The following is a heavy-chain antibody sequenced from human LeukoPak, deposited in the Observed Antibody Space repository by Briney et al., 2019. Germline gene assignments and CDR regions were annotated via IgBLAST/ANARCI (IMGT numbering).Heavy chain of an antibody. J-gene: IGHJ4*02. CDR1: GGSVSSGSYY. Sequence: SETLSLTCTVSGGSVSSGSYYWSWIRQPPGKGLEWIGEINHSGSTNYNPSLKSRVTISVDKSKNHFSLKLSSVTAADTAVYYCAMGFGELSIYFDYWGQGTLVTVSS. CDR2: INHSGST. D-gene: IGHD3-10*01. V-gene: IGHV4-61*03. CDR3: AMGFGELSIYFDY.